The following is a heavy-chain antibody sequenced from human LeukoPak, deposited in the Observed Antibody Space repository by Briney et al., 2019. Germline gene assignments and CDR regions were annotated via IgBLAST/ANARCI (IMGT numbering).Heavy chain of an antibody. D-gene: IGHD3-10*01. J-gene: IGHJ5*02. CDR3: ARGDPFMVRAVMWFDP. V-gene: IGHV4/OR15-8*02. Sequence: SETLSLTCAVSGGSISSSNWWIWLRQPPGKGLEWIGEIYHSGRGNTNYNPSLKSRATISIDNAKNQFSLKLTSVTAADTAVYYCARGDPFMVRAVMWFDPWGQGTLVTVSS. CDR1: GGSISSSNW. CDR2: IYHSGRGNT.